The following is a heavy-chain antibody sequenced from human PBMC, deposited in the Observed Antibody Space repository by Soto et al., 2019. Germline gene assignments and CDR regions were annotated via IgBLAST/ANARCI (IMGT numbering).Heavy chain of an antibody. J-gene: IGHJ4*02. D-gene: IGHD3-10*01. CDR2: IIPIFGTA. CDR1: GYTFTSYY. CDR3: ARDLYGSGGGGY. V-gene: IGHV1-69*13. Sequence: GASVKVSCKASGYTFTSYYMHWVRQAPGQGLEWMGGIIPIFGTANYAQKFQGRVTITADESTSTAYMELSSLRSEDTAVYYCARDLYGSGGGGYWGQGTLVTVSS.